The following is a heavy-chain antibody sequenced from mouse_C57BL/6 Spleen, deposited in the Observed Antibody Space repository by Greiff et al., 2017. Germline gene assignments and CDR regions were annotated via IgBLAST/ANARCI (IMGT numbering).Heavy chain of an antibody. CDR2: ISSGGSYT. V-gene: IGHV5-6*01. Sequence: EVQGVESGGDLVKPGGSLKLSCAASGFNFSSYGMSWVRQTPDKRLEWVATISSGGSYTYYPASVQGRFTISRDNAKNTLYLQMSSLQSEDTAMYYCARHGGTTVVARAMDYWGKGTSGTVSS. J-gene: IGHJ4*01. CDR3: ARHGGTTVVARAMDY. D-gene: IGHD1-1*01. CDR1: GFNFSSYG.